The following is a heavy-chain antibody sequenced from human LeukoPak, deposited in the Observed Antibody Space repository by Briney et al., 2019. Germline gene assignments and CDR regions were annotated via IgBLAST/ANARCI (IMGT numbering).Heavy chain of an antibody. V-gene: IGHV1-69*13. J-gene: IGHJ4*02. CDR1: GGTFNTYT. D-gene: IGHD3-22*01. CDR2: ITPIHGTT. CDR3: ARPTMSYYDGFGYYRDFDY. Sequence: ASVKVSCKTSGGTFNTYTLNWVRQAPGQGLEWVGGITPIHGTTNYAQKFQGRVTITADESTSTAYMELSSLTSEDTAVYYCARPTMSYYDGFGYYRDFDYWGQGTLVTVSS.